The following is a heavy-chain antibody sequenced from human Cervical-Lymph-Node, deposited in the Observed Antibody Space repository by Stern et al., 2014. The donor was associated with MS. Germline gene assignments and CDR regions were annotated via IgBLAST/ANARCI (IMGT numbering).Heavy chain of an antibody. CDR1: GFTFSDYA. CDR2: ITFSRTYM. V-gene: IGHV3-21*01. CDR3: ARDSCGVDCYSGPHFDY. D-gene: IGHD2-21*02. Sequence: EVQLVESGGGLVKPGGSLRLSCVASGFTFSDYAMHWVRQAPGRGLEWLSSITFSRTYMYYTDSVEGRFTISRDNAKNSLFLQMNGLRAEDTAVYYCARDSCGVDCYSGPHFDYWGQGSLVTVSS. J-gene: IGHJ4*02.